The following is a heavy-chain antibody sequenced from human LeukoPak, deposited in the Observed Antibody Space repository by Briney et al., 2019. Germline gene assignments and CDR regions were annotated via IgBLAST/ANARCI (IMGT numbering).Heavy chain of an antibody. V-gene: IGHV5-51*01. J-gene: IGHJ4*02. Sequence: GAALQISCKGSGSIFTSYWIGGGRPLAGKGEEWMGIIYPGDSDTRYSPSFQGQVTISADKSISTAYLQWSSLKASDTAMYYCARHDTAMAQVSAIDYWGQGTLVTVSS. CDR2: IYPGDSDT. CDR1: GSIFTSYW. CDR3: ARHDTAMAQVSAIDY. D-gene: IGHD5-18*01.